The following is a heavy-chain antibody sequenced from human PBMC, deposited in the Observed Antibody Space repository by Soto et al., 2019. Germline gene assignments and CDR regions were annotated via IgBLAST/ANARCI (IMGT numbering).Heavy chain of an antibody. CDR2: ISWDGKVA. D-gene: IGHD2-2*01. CDR1: GFTFSNYD. CDR3: AKETNPKRSTSLDF. Sequence: QVQLVESGGGVVQPGRSMRLSCAASGFTFSNYDMHWVRQAPGKGLDWVAVISWDGKVAYYADAVKGRFTISRDNSMNTLYLQVNSLRAEDTAVYFCAKETNPKRSTSLDFWGLGTLVTVSS. V-gene: IGHV3-30*18. J-gene: IGHJ4*02.